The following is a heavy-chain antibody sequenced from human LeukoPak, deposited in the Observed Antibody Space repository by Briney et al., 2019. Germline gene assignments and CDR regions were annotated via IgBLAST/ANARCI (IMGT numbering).Heavy chain of an antibody. V-gene: IGHV1-46*01. D-gene: IGHD1-26*01. CDR2: INPSGGST. J-gene: IGHJ4*02. CDR3: ARRAYSGSYSYGY. CDR1: GYTFTSYY. Sequence: GASVKVSCKASGYTFTSYYIHWVRQAPGQGLEWMGIINPSGGSTSSAQKFQGRVTITADESTSTAYMELSSLRSEDTAVYYCARRAYSGSYSYGYWGQGTLVTVSS.